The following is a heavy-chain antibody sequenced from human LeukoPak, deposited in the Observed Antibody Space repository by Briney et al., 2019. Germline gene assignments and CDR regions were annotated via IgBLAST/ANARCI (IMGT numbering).Heavy chain of an antibody. Sequence: GGSLRLSCAASGFTFSNAWMSWVRQAPGKGLEWVGRIKSKTDGGTTDYAAPVKGRFTISRDDSKNTLYLQMNSLKTEDTAVYYCLELGYCSSTSCRGGQGTLVTVSS. CDR2: IKSKTDGGTT. CDR1: GFTFSNAW. CDR3: LELGYCSSTSCR. V-gene: IGHV3-15*01. J-gene: IGHJ4*02. D-gene: IGHD2-2*01.